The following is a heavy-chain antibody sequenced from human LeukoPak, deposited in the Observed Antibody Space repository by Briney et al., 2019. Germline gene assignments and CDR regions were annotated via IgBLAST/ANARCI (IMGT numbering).Heavy chain of an antibody. CDR2: ISYDGSNK. CDR1: GFTFGNFW. Sequence: PGGCLRLSCAASGFTFGNFWMTWVRQAPGKGLEWVAVISYDGSNKYYADSVKGRFTISRDNSKNTLYLQMNSLRAEDTAVYYCARDALKYCSGGSCYSFFDYWGQGTLVTVSS. V-gene: IGHV3-30*03. D-gene: IGHD2-15*01. CDR3: ARDALKYCSGGSCYSFFDY. J-gene: IGHJ4*02.